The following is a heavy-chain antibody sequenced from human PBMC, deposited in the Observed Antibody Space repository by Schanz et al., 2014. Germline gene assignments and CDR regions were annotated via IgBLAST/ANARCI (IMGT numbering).Heavy chain of an antibody. Sequence: QVQLVESGGSVVQPGRSLRLSCAGSGFSFSDYGMHWVRQAPGRGLEWVAVISYHGSEKYYADSVKGRFTISRDNSKNPQYLQMNSQRTEDTAVYFCAKSYDTSGYSGFDYWGQGTLVTVSS. J-gene: IGHJ4*02. CDR1: GFSFSDYG. V-gene: IGHV3-30*18. D-gene: IGHD3-22*01. CDR3: AKSYDTSGYSGFDY. CDR2: ISYHGSEK.